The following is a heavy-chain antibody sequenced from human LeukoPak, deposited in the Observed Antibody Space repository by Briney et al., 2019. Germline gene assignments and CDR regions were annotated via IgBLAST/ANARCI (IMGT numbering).Heavy chain of an antibody. J-gene: IGHJ4*02. CDR1: GGAISGYY. V-gene: IGHV4-4*07. Sequence: PSETLSLTCTVSGGAISGYYWSWIRQPAGKGLEWLGRVYSSGSTKYNPSLESRVTMSVDTSKNQFSLKLNFVTAADTAVYYCARVGSGYDFFDYWGQGTLVTVSS. D-gene: IGHD3/OR15-3a*01. CDR3: ARVGSGYDFFDY. CDR2: VYSSGST.